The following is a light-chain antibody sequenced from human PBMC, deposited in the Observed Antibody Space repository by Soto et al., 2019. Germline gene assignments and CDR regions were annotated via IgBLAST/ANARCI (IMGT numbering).Light chain of an antibody. V-gene: IGLV1-47*02. CDR3: AAWDDSLRGWV. J-gene: IGLJ3*02. CDR1: SSNIGSNY. CDR2: SNN. Sequence: QSVLTQPPSESGTPGQRVTISCSGSSSNIGSNYVYWYQQLPGTAPKLLIYSNNQRPSGVPDRFSGSKSGTSSSLASSGLRSEDEADYYCAAWDDSLRGWVFGGGTKLTVL.